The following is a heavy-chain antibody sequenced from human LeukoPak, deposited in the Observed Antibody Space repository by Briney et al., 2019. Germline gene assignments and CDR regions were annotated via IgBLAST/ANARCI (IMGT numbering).Heavy chain of an antibody. V-gene: IGHV4-34*01. J-gene: IGHJ6*03. Sequence: SETLSLTCAVYGGSFSGYYWSWIRQPPGKGLEWIGEINHSGSTNYNPSLKSRVTISVDTSKNQFSLKLSSVTAADTAVYYCARVGGYSYGYYYYYYMDVRGKGTTVTVSS. D-gene: IGHD5-18*01. CDR3: ARVGGYSYGYYYYYYMDV. CDR2: INHSGST. CDR1: GGSFSGYY.